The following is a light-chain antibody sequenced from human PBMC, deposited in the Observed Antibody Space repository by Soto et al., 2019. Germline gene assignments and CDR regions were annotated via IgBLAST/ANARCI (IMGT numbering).Light chain of an antibody. CDR2: GAS. CDR1: QSVTSNY. Sequence: EIVLTQSPGTLSLSPGESATPSCRASQSVTSNYVAWYQQRPGQAPRLLIYGASTTFRGVPDRFSGSGSGTDFTLTISRLEPEDFVVYYCQQYGSAPFTFGPGTKVDIK. V-gene: IGKV3-20*01. CDR3: QQYGSAPFT. J-gene: IGKJ3*01.